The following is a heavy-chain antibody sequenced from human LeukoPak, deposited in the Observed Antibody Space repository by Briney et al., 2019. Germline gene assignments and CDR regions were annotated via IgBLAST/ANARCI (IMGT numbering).Heavy chain of an antibody. Sequence: GGSLRLSCAASGFTFSDPHMDWVRQAPGKGLEWVSYISSSGSTIYYADSVKGRFTISRDNAKNSLYLQMNSLRAEDTAVYYCAELGITMIGGVWGKGTTVTISS. CDR2: ISSSGSTI. D-gene: IGHD3-10*02. CDR1: GFTFSDPH. CDR3: AELGITMIGGV. V-gene: IGHV3-11*04. J-gene: IGHJ6*04.